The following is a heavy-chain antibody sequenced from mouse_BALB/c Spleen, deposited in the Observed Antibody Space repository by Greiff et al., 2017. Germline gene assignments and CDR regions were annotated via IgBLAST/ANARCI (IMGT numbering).Heavy chain of an antibody. CDR1: GFNIKDTY. D-gene: IGHD2-4*01. CDR2: IDPANGNT. Sequence: EVKLMESGAELVKPGASVKLSYTASGFNIKDTYMHWVKQRPEQGLEWIGRIDPANGNTKYDPKFQGKATITADTSSNTAYLQLSSLTSEDTAVYYCAREITTDFDYWGQGTTLTVSS. V-gene: IGHV14-3*02. J-gene: IGHJ2*01. CDR3: AREITTDFDY.